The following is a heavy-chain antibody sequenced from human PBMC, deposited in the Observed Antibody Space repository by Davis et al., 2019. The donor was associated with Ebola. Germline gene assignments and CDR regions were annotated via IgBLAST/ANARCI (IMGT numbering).Heavy chain of an antibody. CDR2: INEDGSER. CDR1: GFTFRSYW. V-gene: IGHV3-7*03. D-gene: IGHD3-10*01. Sequence: GESLNTSCAASGFTFRSYWMSWVRQAPGTGLERVANINEDGSERYYVDSVKGRFTISRDNIKNSLYLQMNSVSAEDTAVYYCAKDRVTMVRGVLSWGQGTLVTVSS. J-gene: IGHJ5*02. CDR3: AKDRVTMVRGVLS.